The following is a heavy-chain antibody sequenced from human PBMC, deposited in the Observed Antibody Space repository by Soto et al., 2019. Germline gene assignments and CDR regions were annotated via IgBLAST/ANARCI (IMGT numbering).Heavy chain of an antibody. V-gene: IGHV3-30*03. CDR3: ARDIVVVPAAGVDGMDV. Sequence: GGSLRLSCAASGFTFSSYGMHWVRQAPGKGLEWVAVISYDGSNKYYADSVKGRFTISRDNSKNTLYLQMNSLRAEDTAVYYCARDIVVVPAAGVDGMDVWGQGTTVTVSS. CDR2: ISYDGSNK. D-gene: IGHD2-2*01. J-gene: IGHJ6*02. CDR1: GFTFSSYG.